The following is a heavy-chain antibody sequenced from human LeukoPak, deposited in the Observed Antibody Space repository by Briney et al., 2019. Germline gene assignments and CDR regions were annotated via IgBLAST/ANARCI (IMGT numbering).Heavy chain of an antibody. Sequence: GGSLRLSCAASGFTFSSYSMNWVRQAPGKGLEWVSYISSSSSTIYYADSVKGRFTISRDNAKNSLYLQMNSLRAEDTAVYYCARDREDYYDSSGYCDYWGQGTLVTVSS. CDR2: ISSSSSTI. J-gene: IGHJ4*02. CDR1: GFTFSSYS. D-gene: IGHD3-22*01. CDR3: ARDREDYYDSSGYCDY. V-gene: IGHV3-48*04.